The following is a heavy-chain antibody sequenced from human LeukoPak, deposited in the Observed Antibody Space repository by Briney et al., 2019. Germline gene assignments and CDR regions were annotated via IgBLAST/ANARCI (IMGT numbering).Heavy chain of an antibody. V-gene: IGHV4-61*02. D-gene: IGHD7-27*01. CDR1: GGSISSGSYY. CDR3: AREDLGIGRHEAFDI. J-gene: IGHJ3*02. Sequence: SETLSLTCTVSGGSISSGSYYWSWIRQPAGKGLEWIGRIYTSGSTNYNPSLKSRVTISVDTSKNQFSLKLSSVTAADTAVYYCAREDLGIGRHEAFDIWGQGTMVTSLQ. CDR2: IYTSGST.